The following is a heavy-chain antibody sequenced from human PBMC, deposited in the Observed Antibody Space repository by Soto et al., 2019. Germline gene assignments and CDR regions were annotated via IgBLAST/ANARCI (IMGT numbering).Heavy chain of an antibody. CDR3: AREIFS. CDR1: GFTFSNYW. J-gene: IGHJ5*02. V-gene: IGHV3-74*01. Sequence: EVQLVESGGGLIQPGGSLRLSCVASGFTFSNYWMHWVRQAPGKGLVWVSRVNSDGSSTSYAASVKGRFSISRDNAKYTLDLQMNSLGAEATAVYYCAREIFSWGQGTLVTVSS. CDR2: VNSDGSST. D-gene: IGHD2-15*01.